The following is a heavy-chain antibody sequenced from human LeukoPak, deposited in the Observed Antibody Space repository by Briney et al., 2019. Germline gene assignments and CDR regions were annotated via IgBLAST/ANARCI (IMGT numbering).Heavy chain of an antibody. V-gene: IGHV4-61*05. CDR1: GGSISSSSYY. D-gene: IGHD4-17*01. J-gene: IGHJ4*02. Sequence: SETLSLTCTVSGGSISSSSYYWGWIRQPPGKGLEWIGYIYYSGSTNYNPSLKSRVTISVDTSKNQFSPKLSSVTAADTAVYYCARGPYGDYYFDYWGQGTLVTVSS. CDR2: IYYSGST. CDR3: ARGPYGDYYFDY.